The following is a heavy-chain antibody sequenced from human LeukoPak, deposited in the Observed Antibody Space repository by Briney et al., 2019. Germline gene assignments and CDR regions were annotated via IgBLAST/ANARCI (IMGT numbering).Heavy chain of an antibody. J-gene: IGHJ1*01. D-gene: IGHD3-22*01. CDR3: AKDRETGGPITMILILAFQH. CDR1: GFTFSSYA. Sequence: GGSLGLSCAASGFTFSSYAMNWVRQAPEKGLEWVSAISGSGGSTYYADSVKGRFTTSRDNSKNTLYLQMNSLRAEDTAVYYCAKDRETGGPITMILILAFQHWGQGTLVTVSS. V-gene: IGHV3-23*01. CDR2: ISGSGGST.